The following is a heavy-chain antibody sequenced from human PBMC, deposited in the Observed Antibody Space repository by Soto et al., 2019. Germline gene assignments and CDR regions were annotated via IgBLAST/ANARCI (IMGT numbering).Heavy chain of an antibody. CDR2: IYYSGST. CDR3: ARTRIGYCSSTSCYGYFVY. Sequence: QVQLQESGPGLVKPSETLSLTCTVSGGSISSYYWSWIRQPPGKGLEWIGYIYYSGSTNYNPSLKSRVTISVDTSKNQSSLKLSSVTAADTAVYYCARTRIGYCSSTSCYGYFVYWGQGTLVTVSS. J-gene: IGHJ4*02. CDR1: GGSISSYY. V-gene: IGHV4-59*01. D-gene: IGHD2-2*01.